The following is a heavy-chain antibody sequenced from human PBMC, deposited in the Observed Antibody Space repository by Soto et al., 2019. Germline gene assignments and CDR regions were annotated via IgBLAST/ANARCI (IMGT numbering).Heavy chain of an antibody. CDR3: ARGLFLDY. V-gene: IGHV3-74*01. CDR2: INEDESNT. CDR1: GFTFSNYW. J-gene: IGHJ4*02. D-gene: IGHD3-10*01. Sequence: EVQLVESGGGLVQPGGSLRLSCATSGFTFSNYWMHWVRQAPGKGPVWVSRINEDESNTNYADSVKGRFTISRDNAKXXXXXXXXXXXAXXXXVXYCARGLFLDYWGQGTRVTVSS.